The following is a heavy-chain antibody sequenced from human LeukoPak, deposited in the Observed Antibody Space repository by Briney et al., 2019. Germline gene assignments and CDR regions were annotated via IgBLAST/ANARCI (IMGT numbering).Heavy chain of an antibody. D-gene: IGHD3-10*01. CDR1: GGSISSYY. J-gene: IGHJ3*02. CDR2: IYYSGSA. CDR3: ARHGGLVRGEGRDAFDI. Sequence: NPSETLSLTCTVSGGSISSYYWSWIRQSPGKGLEWIGYIYYSGSANYNPSLKSRVTISLDTSKNQFSLKLTSVTAADTAVYYCARHGGLVRGEGRDAFDIWGQGTMVTVSS. V-gene: IGHV4-59*08.